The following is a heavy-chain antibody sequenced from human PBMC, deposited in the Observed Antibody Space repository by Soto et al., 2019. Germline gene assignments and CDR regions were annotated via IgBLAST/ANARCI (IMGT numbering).Heavy chain of an antibody. Sequence: SETLSLTCTLAGPSISRYYCGWVRRPPGKGREWIGYIYYTGSTNYNHSLKGRVTISGDTSKNQFSRKLTSVTAADTAVYYCAALGKVDSWGQGTLVXVSS. CDR2: IYYTGST. CDR1: GPSISRYY. V-gene: IGHV4-59*08. J-gene: IGHJ4*02. CDR3: AALGKVDS.